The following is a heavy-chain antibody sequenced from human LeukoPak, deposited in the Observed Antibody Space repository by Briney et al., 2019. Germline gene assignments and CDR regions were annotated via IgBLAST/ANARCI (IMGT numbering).Heavy chain of an antibody. CDR2: FFDSGST. CDR3: ARVLQNYYHLDV. Sequence: SETLSLTCTVPLDSPSRHYSSWIPQTPGKGQQRIGFFFDSGSTNYKSSLKSRVTMSVDTSKNQFSLKLSSVTAADTAVYYCARVLQNYYHLDVWGTGTTVTVSS. D-gene: IGHD2/OR15-2a*01. CDR1: LDSPSRHY. J-gene: IGHJ6*03. V-gene: IGHV4-59*11.